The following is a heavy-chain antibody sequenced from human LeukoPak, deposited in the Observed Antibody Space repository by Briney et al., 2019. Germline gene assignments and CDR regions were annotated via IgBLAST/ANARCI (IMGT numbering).Heavy chain of an antibody. Sequence: ASVKVSCKASGYTFTSYYMHWVRQAPGQGLEWMGIINPSGGSTSYAQKFQGRVTMTRDTSTSTVYMELSSLRSEDTAVYYCARETSIMITFGGLVYWGQGTLVTVSS. J-gene: IGHJ4*02. CDR3: ARETSIMITFGGLVY. CDR1: GYTFTSYY. D-gene: IGHD3-16*01. CDR2: INPSGGST. V-gene: IGHV1-46*01.